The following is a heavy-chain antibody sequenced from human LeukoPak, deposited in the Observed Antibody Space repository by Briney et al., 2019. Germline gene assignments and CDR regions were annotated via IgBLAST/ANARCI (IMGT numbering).Heavy chain of an antibody. Sequence: PSETLSLTCTVSGGSISSSSYYWGWIRQPPGKRLEWIGSIYYSGSTYYNPSLKSRVTISVDTSKNQFSLKLSSVTAADTAVYYCARDLYGDQAPVAFDIWGQGTMVTVSS. V-gene: IGHV4-39*07. CDR3: ARDLYGDQAPVAFDI. J-gene: IGHJ3*02. D-gene: IGHD4-17*01. CDR1: GGSISSSSYY. CDR2: IYYSGST.